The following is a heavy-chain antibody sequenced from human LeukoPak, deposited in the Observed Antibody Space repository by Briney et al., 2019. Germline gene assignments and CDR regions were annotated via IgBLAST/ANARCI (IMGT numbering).Heavy chain of an antibody. D-gene: IGHD1-20*01. J-gene: IGHJ4*02. V-gene: IGHV4-34*01. Sequence: SETLSLTCAVYGGSFSGYYWSWIRQPPGKGLEWIGEINHSGSTNYNPSLKSRVTISVDTSKNQFSLKLSSVTAADTAVYHCARVMRGITGFVFDYWGQGTLVTVSS. CDR3: ARVMRGITGFVFDY. CDR1: GGSFSGYY. CDR2: INHSGST.